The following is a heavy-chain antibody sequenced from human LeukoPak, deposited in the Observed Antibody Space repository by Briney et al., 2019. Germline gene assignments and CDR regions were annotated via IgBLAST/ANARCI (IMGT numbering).Heavy chain of an antibody. CDR3: ARGKYWDFWSGYSSGYMDV. D-gene: IGHD3-3*01. CDR2: INHSGST. CDR1: GGSFSGYY. J-gene: IGHJ6*03. Sequence: PSETLSLTCAVYGGSFSGYYWSWIRQPPGKGLEWIGEINHSGSTNYNPSLKSRVTISVDTSKNQFSLKLSSVTAADTAVYYCARGKYWDFWSGYSSGYMDVWGKGTTVTVSS. V-gene: IGHV4-34*01.